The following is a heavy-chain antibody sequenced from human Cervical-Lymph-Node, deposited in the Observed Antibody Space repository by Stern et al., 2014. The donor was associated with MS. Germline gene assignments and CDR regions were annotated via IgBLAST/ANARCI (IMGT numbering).Heavy chain of an antibody. CDR3: ARLPQLVDYRDYW. D-gene: IGHD4-17*01. J-gene: IGHJ4*02. CDR2: ILPMFGAA. V-gene: IGHV1-69*01. CDR1: GGTFSRYA. Sequence: VQLVESGAEVKKAGSSVKVSCKASGGTFSRYAVSWVRQAPGQGLEWMGEILPMFGAANYAQKFQGRVTITADESTNTAYMEVSSLRSDDTAIYYCARLPQLVDYRDYWWGQGSLVTVSS.